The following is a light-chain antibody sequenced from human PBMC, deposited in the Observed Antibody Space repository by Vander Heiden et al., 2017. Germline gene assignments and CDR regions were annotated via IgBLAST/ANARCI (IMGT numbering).Light chain of an antibody. J-gene: IGLJ3*02. CDR3: CSYAGSSTEV. CDR1: SSDVGSYNL. CDR2: EVS. Sequence: QSALTPPASVSGSPGQSITISCTGTSSDVGSYNLVSWYQQHPGKAPKLMMYEVSKRPSGVSNRFSGSKSGNTASLTISGLQAEDEADYYCCSYAGSSTEVFGGGTKLTVL. V-gene: IGLV2-23*02.